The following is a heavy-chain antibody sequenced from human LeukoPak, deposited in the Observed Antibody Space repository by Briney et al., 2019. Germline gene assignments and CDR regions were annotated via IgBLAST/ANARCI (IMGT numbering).Heavy chain of an antibody. J-gene: IGHJ5*01. CDR2: ITVMSGTA. Sequence: SVKVSCKASGGTFSSYAIAWVRQAPGQGLEWMGRITVMSGTANYAQKYQDRVTITTDESTSTAYMEVSSLRSEDTAVYFCATELRGYSFGYDSWGQGTLVTVSS. D-gene: IGHD5-18*01. V-gene: IGHV1-69*05. CDR3: ATELRGYSFGYDS. CDR1: GGTFSSYA.